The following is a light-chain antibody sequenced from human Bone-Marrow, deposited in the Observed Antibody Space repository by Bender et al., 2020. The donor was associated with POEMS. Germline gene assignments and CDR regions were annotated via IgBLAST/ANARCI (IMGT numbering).Light chain of an antibody. CDR3: QSAVSSGTLVI. Sequence: SYVLTQPPSLSVAPGRTASIPCGGDNIGSKNVHWYQQKPGQAPVLVIYFDNDRPSGIPQRFSGSNSGNTATLTISRVEAGDEADFYCQSAVSSGTLVIFGGGTKLTVL. CDR1: NIGSKN. J-gene: IGLJ2*01. V-gene: IGLV3-21*01. CDR2: FDN.